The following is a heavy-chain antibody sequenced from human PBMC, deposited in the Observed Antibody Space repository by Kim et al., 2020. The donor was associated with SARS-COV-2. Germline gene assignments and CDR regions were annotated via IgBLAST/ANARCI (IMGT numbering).Heavy chain of an antibody. CDR2: ST. V-gene: IGHV1-46*01. D-gene: IGHD3-16*01. Sequence: STSTGQHVQGRGTQTRDTSTSTVYMELSSLRSEDTAVYYCVRDTSFYFDYWGQGTLVTVSS. J-gene: IGHJ4*02. CDR3: VRDTSFYFDY.